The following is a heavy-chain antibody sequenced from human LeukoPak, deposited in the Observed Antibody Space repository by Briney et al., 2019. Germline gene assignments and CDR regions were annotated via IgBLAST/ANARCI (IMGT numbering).Heavy chain of an antibody. CDR1: GYTFTSYD. CDR3: ARGLRVNRYDFWSGRGAFDI. D-gene: IGHD3-3*01. Sequence: GASVKVSCKASGYTFTSYDINWVRPATGQGLEWMGWMNPNSGNTGYAQKFQGRVTITRNTSISTAYMELSSLRSKDTAVYYCARGLRVNRYDFWSGRGAFDIWGQGTMVTVSS. J-gene: IGHJ3*02. V-gene: IGHV1-8*03. CDR2: MNPNSGNT.